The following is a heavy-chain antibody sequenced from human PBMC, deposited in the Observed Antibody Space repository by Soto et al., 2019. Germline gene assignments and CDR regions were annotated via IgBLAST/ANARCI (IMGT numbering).Heavy chain of an antibody. D-gene: IGHD3-22*01. J-gene: IGHJ4*02. CDR2: ISGGGGST. V-gene: IGHV3-23*01. Sequence: EVQPLESGGRLVQPGGSLRLSCAASGFSFSIYAMNWVRQAPGKGLEWVSGISGGGGSTYHADSVKGRFTISRDNSXXTLHLQMNSLRAEDTAVYYCAKDPTSYDSSAQFDSWGQGTLVTVSS. CDR1: GFSFSIYA. CDR3: AKDPTSYDSSAQFDS.